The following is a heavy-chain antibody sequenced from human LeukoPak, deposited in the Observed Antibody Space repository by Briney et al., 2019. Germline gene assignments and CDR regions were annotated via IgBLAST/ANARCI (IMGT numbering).Heavy chain of an antibody. V-gene: IGHV3-33*01. CDR1: GFTFSSYG. D-gene: IGHD4-17*01. CDR2: IWYDGSNK. J-gene: IGHJ3*02. CDR3: AREGGDYEKDAFDI. Sequence: GGSLRLSCAASGFTFSSYGMHWVRQAPGKGLEWVAVIWYDGSNKYYADSVKGRFTISRDNSKNTRYLQMNSLRAEDTAVYYYAREGGDYEKDAFDIWGQGTMVTVSS.